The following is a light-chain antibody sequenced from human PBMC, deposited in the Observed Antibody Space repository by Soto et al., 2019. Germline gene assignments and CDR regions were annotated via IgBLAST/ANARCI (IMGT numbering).Light chain of an antibody. CDR2: EVS. V-gene: IGLV2-14*03. Sequence: QSALTQPASVSGSPGHSFPISSSGTRIDIGAYDYVSWYQQHPGRAPKLIIYEVSLRFSGLSYRFSGSKSGNTASLTISGLQAEDEGDYYCTSFAPGRIYVFGSGTKLTVL. J-gene: IGLJ1*01. CDR1: RIDIGAYDY. CDR3: TSFAPGRIYV.